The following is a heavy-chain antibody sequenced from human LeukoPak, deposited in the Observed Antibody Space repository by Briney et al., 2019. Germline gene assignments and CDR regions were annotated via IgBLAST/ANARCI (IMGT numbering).Heavy chain of an antibody. CDR3: ASGGATRWTLDS. J-gene: IGHJ4*02. Sequence: PGGSLRLSCAASGFAFSSYGMYWVRQTPDKGLEWVAYLRKDGTYSNNADSVRGRFTISRDTSKNTLDLQMRIPRVEDTAVYYCASGGATRWTLDSWGQGTLVTVSS. D-gene: IGHD1-26*01. V-gene: IGHV3-30*02. CDR1: GFAFSSYG. CDR2: LRKDGTYS.